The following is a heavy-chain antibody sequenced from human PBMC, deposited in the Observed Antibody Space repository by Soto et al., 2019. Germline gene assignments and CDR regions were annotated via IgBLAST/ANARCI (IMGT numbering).Heavy chain of an antibody. CDR2: IYYSGST. Sequence: SETLSLTCTVSGGSISSHYWSWIRQPPGQGLEWIGYIYYSGSTNYNPSLKSRVTISVDTSKNQFSLKLSSVTAADTAVYYCARLKSDPNYDYIFLESSRFDPWGQGTLVTVSS. V-gene: IGHV4-59*11. J-gene: IGHJ5*02. CDR1: GGSISSHY. CDR3: ARLKSDPNYDYIFLESSRFDP. D-gene: IGHD3-16*01.